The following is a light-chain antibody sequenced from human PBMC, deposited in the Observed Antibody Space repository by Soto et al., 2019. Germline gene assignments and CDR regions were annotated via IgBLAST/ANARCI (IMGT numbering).Light chain of an antibody. CDR1: QRVSSSY. J-gene: IGKJ1*01. Sequence: ENVLTQSPGTLSLSPGERATLSCRASQRVSSSYLAWYQQKPGQAPRLLIYGASNRATGIPDRFSGSGSGKDFTLTIIRLEPEDFAVYYCQQYGSSQWTFGQGTKVEIK. CDR3: QQYGSSQWT. CDR2: GAS. V-gene: IGKV3-20*01.